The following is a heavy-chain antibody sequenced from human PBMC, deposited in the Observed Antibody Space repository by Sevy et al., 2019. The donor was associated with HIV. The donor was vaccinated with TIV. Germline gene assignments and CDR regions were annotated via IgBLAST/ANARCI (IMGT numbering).Heavy chain of an antibody. J-gene: IGHJ4*02. CDR3: ITDLPTGMTTVTVDY. V-gene: IGHV3-15*01. D-gene: IGHD4-17*01. CDR2: IKSKTDGGTT. CDR1: GFTFSNAW. Sequence: GGSLRLSCAASGFTFSNAWMSWVRQAPGKGLEWVGRIKSKTDGGTTDYAAPVKGRFTISRDDSKNTPYLQMNSLKTEDPAVYYCITDLPTGMTTVTVDYWAQGTLVTVSS.